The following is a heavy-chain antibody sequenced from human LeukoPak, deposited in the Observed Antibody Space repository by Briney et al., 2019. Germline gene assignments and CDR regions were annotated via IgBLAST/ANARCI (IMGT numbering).Heavy chain of an antibody. CDR1: GDFISSSY. Sequence: SETLSLTCTVSGDFISSSYWNWIRQTPGKGLEWIGYISASGNTNYNPSLKSRIIISVDMSKNQFSLKLSSVTAADTAVYYCARLIPGTTGLRKNYFDYWGQGTLVTVS. V-gene: IGHV4-4*09. CDR3: ARLIPGTTGLRKNYFDY. J-gene: IGHJ4*02. D-gene: IGHD1-20*01. CDR2: ISASGNT.